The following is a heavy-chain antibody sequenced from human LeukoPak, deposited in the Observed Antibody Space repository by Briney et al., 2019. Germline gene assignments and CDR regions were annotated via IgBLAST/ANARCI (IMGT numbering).Heavy chain of an antibody. J-gene: IGHJ5*01. CDR2: INPNSGGT. Sequence: ASVKVSCKASGYTFTGFYMHWVRQAPGQGLEWMGWINPNSGGTNYAQKFQGRVTMTRDTSISTAYMELSRLRSDDTAVYYCARAIDRWELPPLGSWGQGTLVTVSS. V-gene: IGHV1-2*02. CDR3: ARAIDRWELPPLGS. CDR1: GYTFTGFY. D-gene: IGHD1-26*01.